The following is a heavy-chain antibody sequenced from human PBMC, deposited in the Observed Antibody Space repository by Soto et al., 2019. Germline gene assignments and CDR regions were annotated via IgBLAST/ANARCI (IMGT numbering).Heavy chain of an antibody. Sequence: EESLRLSCAASGFTFSSYAMHWVRQAPGKELEWVAVISYDGSNKYYADSVKGRFTISRDNSKNTLYLQMNSLRAEDTAVYYCARGIAQADPHDYWGQGTLDIGSS. CDR1: GFTFSSYA. J-gene: IGHJ4*02. CDR2: ISYDGSNK. CDR3: ARGIAQADPHDY. D-gene: IGHD6-13*01. V-gene: IGHV3-30-3*01.